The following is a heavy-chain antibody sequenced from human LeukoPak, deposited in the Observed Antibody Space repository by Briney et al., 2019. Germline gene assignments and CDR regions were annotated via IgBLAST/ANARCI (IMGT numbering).Heavy chain of an antibody. D-gene: IGHD3-3*01. J-gene: IGHJ3*02. CDR1: GYTFTSYG. V-gene: IGHV1-18*01. Sequence: GASVKVSCKASGYTFTSYGISWVRQAAGQGLAWMGWISAYNGNTNYAQKLQGRVTMTTDTSTSTAYMELRSLRSDDTAVYYCARPYYDFWSGYFWDAFDIWGQGTMVTVSS. CDR2: ISAYNGNT. CDR3: ARPYYDFWSGYFWDAFDI.